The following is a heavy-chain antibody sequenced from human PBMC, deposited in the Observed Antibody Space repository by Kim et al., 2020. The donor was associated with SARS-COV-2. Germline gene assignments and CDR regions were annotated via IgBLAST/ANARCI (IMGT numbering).Heavy chain of an antibody. D-gene: IGHD3-22*01. V-gene: IGHV4-39*01. CDR1: GGSISSSSYY. CDR3: TRHLRGTMIVVVITPLNYFDY. CDR2: IYYSGSN. Sequence: SETLSLTCTVSGGSISSSSYYWGWIRQPPGKGLEWIGSIYYSGSNYSNPSLKSRFTISEDTSKNQSSLMLSSVTAAGTAVYYCTRHLRGTMIVVVITPLNYFDYWGQGTLVTVSS. J-gene: IGHJ4*02.